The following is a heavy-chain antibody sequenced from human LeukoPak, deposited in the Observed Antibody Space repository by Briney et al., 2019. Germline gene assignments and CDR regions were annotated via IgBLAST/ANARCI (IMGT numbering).Heavy chain of an antibody. CDR1: SGSISISSYY. J-gene: IGHJ2*01. Sequence: SETLSLTCTVSSGSISISSYYWGWIRQPPGKGLEWIGSIYYTRSTYYNPSLKSRVTISVDTSKNQFSLKLTSVTAADTAVYYCARGVTMIVVVIHDWYFDLWGRGTLVTVSS. D-gene: IGHD3-22*01. CDR2: IYYTRST. CDR3: ARGVTMIVVVIHDWYFDL. V-gene: IGHV4-39*01.